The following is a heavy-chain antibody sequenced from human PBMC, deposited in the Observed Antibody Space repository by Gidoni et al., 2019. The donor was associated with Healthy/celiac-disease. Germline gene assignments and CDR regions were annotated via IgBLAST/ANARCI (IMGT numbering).Heavy chain of an antibody. D-gene: IGHD3-3*01. CDR3: AREGHYDFWSGYYGGYYYYMDV. J-gene: IGHJ6*03. CDR1: GFTFSSYA. V-gene: IGHV3-64*01. Sequence: EVQLVESGGGLFQPGGSLRLSCAASGFTFSSYAMHWVRQAPGKGLEYVSAISSNGGNTYYANSVKGRFTIYRDNSKNTLYLQMGSLRAEDMAVYYCAREGHYDFWSGYYGGYYYYMDVWGKGTTVTVSS. CDR2: ISSNGGNT.